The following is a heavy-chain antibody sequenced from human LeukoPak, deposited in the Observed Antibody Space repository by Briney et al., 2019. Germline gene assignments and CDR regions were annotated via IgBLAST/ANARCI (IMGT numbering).Heavy chain of an antibody. D-gene: IGHD3-22*01. CDR3: ARENYYDSSGYYSLDAFDI. Sequence: SETLSLTCTVSGGSVSSASYYWSWIRQPPGKGLEWIGYIYYSGSTNYNPSLKSRVTISVDTSKNQFSLKLSSVTAADTAVYYCARENYYDSSGYYSLDAFDIWGQGTMVTVSS. CDR1: GGSVSSASYY. CDR2: IYYSGST. V-gene: IGHV4-61*01. J-gene: IGHJ3*02.